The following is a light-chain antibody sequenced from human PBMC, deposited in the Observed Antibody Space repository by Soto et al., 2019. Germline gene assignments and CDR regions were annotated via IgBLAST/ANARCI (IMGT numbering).Light chain of an antibody. J-gene: IGKJ1*01. CDR1: QSLNSIY. V-gene: IGKV3-20*01. Sequence: EIVMTQSPATLSLSPGERATLSFRVSQSLNSIYLAWYQQKPGQAPRLLISGTSSRATGIPDRFNGSGSETDFTLTISRLEPEDFALYYCQQYGGSPRTFGQGTKVDIK. CDR3: QQYGGSPRT. CDR2: GTS.